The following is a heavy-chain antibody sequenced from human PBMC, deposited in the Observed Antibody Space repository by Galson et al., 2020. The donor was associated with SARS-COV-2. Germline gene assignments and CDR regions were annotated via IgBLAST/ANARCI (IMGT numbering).Heavy chain of an antibody. CDR1: GGSISSYY. V-gene: IGHV4-59*01. CDR3: ARAGGSSWFRNWCDP. D-gene: IGHD6-13*01. J-gene: IGHJ5*02. Sequence: SETLSLTCTVSGGSISSYYWSWIRQPPGKGLEWIGYIYDSGSTNYNPSLKSRVTISVDTSKNQFSLKLTSVTAADTAVYYCARAGGSSWFRNWCDPWGQGTLVTVSS. CDR2: IYDSGST.